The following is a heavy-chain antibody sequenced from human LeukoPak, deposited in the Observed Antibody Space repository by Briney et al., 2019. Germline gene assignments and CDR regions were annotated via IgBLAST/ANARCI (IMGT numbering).Heavy chain of an antibody. CDR2: IYYSGST. CDR3: ARGGYYYGSGSSTSPFDY. J-gene: IGHJ4*02. CDR1: GGSISSYY. Sequence: SETLSLTCTVSGGSISSYYWSWIRQPPGKGLEWIGYIYYSGSTNYNPSLKSRVTISVDTSKNQFSLKLSSVTAADTAVYYCARGGYYYGSGSSTSPFDYWGQGTLVTVSS. D-gene: IGHD3-10*01. V-gene: IGHV4-59*12.